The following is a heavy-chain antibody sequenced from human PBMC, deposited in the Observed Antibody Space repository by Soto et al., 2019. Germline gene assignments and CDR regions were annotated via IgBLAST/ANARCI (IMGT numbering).Heavy chain of an antibody. V-gene: IGHV1-69*13. Sequence: ASVKVSCKASGGTFRSYAISWVRQAPGQGLEWMGGIIPIFDTTNYAQKFQGRVTITADESTRTAYMELSSLRSEDTAVYYCARHDCISSSCYYYYYYVMDVWGQGTTVTVSS. CDR3: ARHDCISSSCYYYYYYVMDV. D-gene: IGHD2-2*01. J-gene: IGHJ6*02. CDR2: IIPIFDTT. CDR1: GGTFRSYA.